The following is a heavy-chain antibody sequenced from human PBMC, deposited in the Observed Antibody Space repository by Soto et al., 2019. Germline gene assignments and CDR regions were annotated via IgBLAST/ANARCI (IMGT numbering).Heavy chain of an antibody. V-gene: IGHV1-18*01. CDR3: ARDRGARVYYDFWSGPAGYGMDV. J-gene: IGHJ6*02. CDR1: GYTFTSYG. D-gene: IGHD3-3*01. Sequence: ASVKVSCKASGYTFTSYGISWVRQAPGQGLEWMGWISAYNGNTNYAQKLQGRVTMTTDTSTSTAYMELRSLRSDDTAVYYCARDRGARVYYDFWSGPAGYGMDVWGQGTTVTVSS. CDR2: ISAYNGNT.